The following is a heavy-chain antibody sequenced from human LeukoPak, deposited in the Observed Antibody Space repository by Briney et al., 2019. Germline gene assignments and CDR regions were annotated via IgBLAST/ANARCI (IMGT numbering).Heavy chain of an antibody. CDR3: ARQPGEVVPAATNWFDP. V-gene: IGHV4-39*01. D-gene: IGHD2-2*01. Sequence: SETLSLTCTVSGGSISGGGYYWGWIRQPPGKGLEWIGNIYYSGSTYYNPSLKSRVTISVDTSKNQFSLKLSSVTAADTAVYYCARQPGEVVPAATNWFDPWGQGTLVTVSS. CDR1: GGSISGGGYY. J-gene: IGHJ5*02. CDR2: IYYSGST.